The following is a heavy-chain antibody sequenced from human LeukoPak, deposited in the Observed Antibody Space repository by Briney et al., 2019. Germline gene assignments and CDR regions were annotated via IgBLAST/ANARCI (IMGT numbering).Heavy chain of an antibody. CDR2: INPNSGGT. CDR1: GYTFTGYY. V-gene: IGHV1-2*02. D-gene: IGHD3-9*01. Sequence: ASVKVSCKASGYTFTGYYMHWVRQAPGQGLEWMGWINPNSGGTNYAQKFQGRVTMTRDTSISTAYMELSRLRSDDTAVYYCARESYYNILTGYPYYYYGMDVWGQGTTVTVSS. CDR3: ARESYYNILTGYPYYYYGMDV. J-gene: IGHJ6*02.